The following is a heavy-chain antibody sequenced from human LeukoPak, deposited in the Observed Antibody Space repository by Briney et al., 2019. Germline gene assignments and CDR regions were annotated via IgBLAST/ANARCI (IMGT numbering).Heavy chain of an antibody. CDR2: ISSSSSTI. D-gene: IGHD6-13*01. V-gene: IGHV3-48*01. CDR1: GFTFSSYS. Sequence: GALRLSCAASGFTFSSYSMNWVRQAPGKGLEWVSYISSSSSTIYYADSVKGRFTISRDNAKNSLYLQMNSLRAEDTAVYYCAREEGIAAAEGSGGAIDYWGQGTLVTVSS. J-gene: IGHJ4*02. CDR3: AREEGIAAAEGSGGAIDY.